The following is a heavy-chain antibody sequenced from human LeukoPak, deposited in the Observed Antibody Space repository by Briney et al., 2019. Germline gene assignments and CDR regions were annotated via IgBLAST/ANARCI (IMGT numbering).Heavy chain of an antibody. J-gene: IGHJ4*02. Sequence: GGSLRLSCAASGFTFIKYGMHWVRQAPGKALEWVAVIWFDGSQKYYADSVKGRFTISRDNSKNTVYLQINSLRAEDTAVYYCARVSPAIVVVTGTGAPDYWGQGTLVTVSS. D-gene: IGHD2-21*02. CDR3: ARVSPAIVVVTGTGAPDY. CDR1: GFTFIKYG. CDR2: IWFDGSQK. V-gene: IGHV3-33*01.